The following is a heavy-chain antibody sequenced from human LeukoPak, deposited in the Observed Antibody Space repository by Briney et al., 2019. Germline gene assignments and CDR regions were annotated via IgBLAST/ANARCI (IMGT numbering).Heavy chain of an antibody. V-gene: IGHV5-10-1*01. D-gene: IGHD3-10*01. CDR3: ARHTISDY. CDR2: IDPSDSYT. Sequence: AESLKISCKGSGYSFSSYWINWVHQMPGKGLEWMGRIDPSDSYTNYNPSFQGHVTISADKSISTAYLQWGSLKASDTAIYYCARHTISDYWGQGTQVTVSS. CDR1: GYSFSSYW. J-gene: IGHJ4*02.